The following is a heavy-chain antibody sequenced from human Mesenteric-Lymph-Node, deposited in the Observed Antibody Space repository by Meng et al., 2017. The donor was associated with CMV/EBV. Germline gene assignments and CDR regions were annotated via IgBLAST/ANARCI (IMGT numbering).Heavy chain of an antibody. J-gene: IGHJ3*01. D-gene: IGHD3-10*02. CDR3: VKRHVGFDV. CDR1: GFTFDDSG. V-gene: IGHV3-9*01. Sequence: GGSLRLSCAASGFTFDDSGMHWVRQIPGKGLEWVSGISWDSGIINYADSVKGRFTISRDNAKNSLYLQMNSLRPEDTAPYYCVKRHVGFDVWGQGTMVTVSS. CDR2: ISWDSGII.